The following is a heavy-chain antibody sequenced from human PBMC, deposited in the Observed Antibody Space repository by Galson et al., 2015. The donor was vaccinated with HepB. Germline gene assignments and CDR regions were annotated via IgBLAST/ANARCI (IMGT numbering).Heavy chain of an antibody. Sequence: SLRLSCAASGFTFSSYGMHWVRQAPGKGLEWVAVISYDGSNKYYADSVKGRFTISRDNSKNTLYLQMNSLRAEDTAVYYCAKDKGGMDVWGQGTTVTVSS. CDR3: AKDKGGMDV. CDR1: GFTFSSYG. J-gene: IGHJ6*02. CDR2: ISYDGSNK. V-gene: IGHV3-30*18.